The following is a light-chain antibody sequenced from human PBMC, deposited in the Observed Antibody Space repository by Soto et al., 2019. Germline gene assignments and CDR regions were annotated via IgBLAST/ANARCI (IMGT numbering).Light chain of an antibody. CDR1: QSISNY. CDR3: QQSYSIPRT. J-gene: IGKJ2*01. CDR2: DAS. V-gene: IGKV1-39*01. Sequence: DIQMTQSPNSLSSSVGDRVTITWRASQSISNYLNWYQQKPGKAPKVLIYDASTLQTGVPSRFSGSASGTDFTLTISDLQAEDFATYYCQQSYSIPRTVGQGGKVDIK.